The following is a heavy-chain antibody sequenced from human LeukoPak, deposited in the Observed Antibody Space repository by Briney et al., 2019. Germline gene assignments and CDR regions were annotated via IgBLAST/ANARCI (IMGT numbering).Heavy chain of an antibody. J-gene: IGHJ4*02. CDR1: GYTFTGYY. CDR3: ARVSISVEMDY. D-gene: IGHD5-24*01. Sequence: ASVKVSCKASGYTFTGYYMHWVRQAPGQGLEWMGWINPNSGGTNYAQKFQGRVTMTTDTSTSTAYMELRSLRSDDTAVYYCARVSISVEMDYWGQGTLVTVSS. CDR2: INPNSGGT. V-gene: IGHV1-2*02.